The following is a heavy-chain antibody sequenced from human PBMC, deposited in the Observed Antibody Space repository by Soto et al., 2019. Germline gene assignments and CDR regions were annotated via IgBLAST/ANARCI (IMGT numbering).Heavy chain of an antibody. V-gene: IGHV1-2*04. J-gene: IGHJ5*02. CDR1: GYTLTGYY. D-gene: IGHD4-17*01. CDR2: INPNSGGT. CDR3: ARDAVPLRWSGRNWFDP. Sequence: ASVKVSCKASGYTLTGYYMHWVRQAPGQGLEWMGWINPNSGGTNYAQKFQGWVTMTRDTSISTAYMELSRLRSDDTAVYYCARDAVPLRWSGRNWFDPWGQGTLVTVSS.